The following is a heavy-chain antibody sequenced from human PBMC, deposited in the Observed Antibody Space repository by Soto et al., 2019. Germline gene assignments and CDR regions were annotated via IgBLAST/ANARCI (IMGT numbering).Heavy chain of an antibody. D-gene: IGHD3-22*01. J-gene: IGHJ3*02. CDR3: ARVKRRYYGSSGRNDAFDI. CDR2: ISGSGGST. V-gene: IGHV3-23*01. Sequence: GGSLRLSCAASGFTFSGYAMSWVRQAPGKGLEWVSAISGSGGSTYYADSVKGRFTISRDNAKNSLYLQMNSLRAEDTAVYYCARVKRRYYGSSGRNDAFDIWGQGTMVTVS. CDR1: GFTFSGYA.